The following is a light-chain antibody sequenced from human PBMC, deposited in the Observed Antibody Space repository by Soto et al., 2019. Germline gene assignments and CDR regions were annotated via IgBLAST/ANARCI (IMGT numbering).Light chain of an antibody. J-gene: IGKJ2*01. CDR3: QQYDSYSKI. CDR2: DAS. Sequence: DIPLTQSPSTLTASVGDRVTIGCRASESISYWLAWYQQKPGKAPKLLIYDASSLRSGVPSRFSGSGSGTYFTLTITTLQPDDFPTYFYQQYDSYSKIFVHGTQLVIK. V-gene: IGKV1-5*01. CDR1: ESISYW.